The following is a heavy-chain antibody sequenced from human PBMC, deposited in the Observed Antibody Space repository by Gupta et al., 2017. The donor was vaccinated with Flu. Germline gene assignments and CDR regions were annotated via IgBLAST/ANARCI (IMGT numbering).Heavy chain of an antibody. CDR3: AKDRGGSTSRHTRPSWFDP. J-gene: IGHJ5*02. CDR2: ISGSGGST. CDR1: GFPFSSYA. D-gene: IGHD2-2*01. V-gene: IGHV3-23*01. Sequence: EVQLLESGGGLVQPGGSLRLSCAASGFPFSSYAMSWVRQAPGKGLEWVSAISGSGGSTYYADSVKGRFTISRDNSKNTLYLQMNSLRAEDTAVYYCAKDRGGSTSRHTRPSWFDPWGQGTLVTVSS.